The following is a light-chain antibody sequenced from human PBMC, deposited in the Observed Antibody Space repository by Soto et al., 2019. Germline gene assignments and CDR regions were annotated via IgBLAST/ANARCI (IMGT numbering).Light chain of an antibody. CDR3: QKYDHLPRT. CDR1: QEISNY. CDR2: DAS. Sequence: DIQMIQSPSSLSASVGDRVTITCQASQEISNYLNWYQQKPGKAPKLLIYDASNLERGVPSRFSGRGSGTDFTFTISSLQPEDCATYYCQKYDHLPRTFGRGTKVEIK. V-gene: IGKV1-33*01. J-gene: IGKJ1*01.